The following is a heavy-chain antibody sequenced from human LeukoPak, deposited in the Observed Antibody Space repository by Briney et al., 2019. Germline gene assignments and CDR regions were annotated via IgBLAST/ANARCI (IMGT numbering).Heavy chain of an antibody. Sequence: ASVKVSCKASGYSFNNYDINWVRQAAGQGPEWMGRLDPHSGDTDYAQKFRGRVIMTKNTSINTAHLEFSSLISEDTAVYYCARSRRGYYMDVWGRGTTVTVSS. CDR2: LDPHSGDT. CDR1: GYSFNNYD. CDR3: ARSRRGYYMDV. J-gene: IGHJ6*03. V-gene: IGHV1-8*01.